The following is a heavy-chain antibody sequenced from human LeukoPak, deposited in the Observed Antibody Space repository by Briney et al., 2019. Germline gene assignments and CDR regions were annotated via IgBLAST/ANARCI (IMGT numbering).Heavy chain of an antibody. CDR3: ARAPYRRYYGSGSLKNYFDY. J-gene: IGHJ4*02. D-gene: IGHD3-10*01. Sequence: GGSLRLSCAASGFTFSSYWMHWFRQAPGKGLVWGSRINSDGSSTSYADSVKGRFTISRDNAKNTLYLQMNSLRAEDTAVYYCARAPYRRYYGSGSLKNYFDYWGQGTLVTVSS. CDR2: INSDGSST. V-gene: IGHV3-74*01. CDR1: GFTFSSYW.